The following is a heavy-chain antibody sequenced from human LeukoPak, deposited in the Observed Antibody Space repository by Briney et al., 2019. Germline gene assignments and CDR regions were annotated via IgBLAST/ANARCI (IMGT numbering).Heavy chain of an antibody. D-gene: IGHD1-26*01. CDR3: AKGSGTTYRYNWFDP. J-gene: IGHJ5*02. V-gene: IGHV3-23*01. Sequence: GGSLRLSCAASGFTFSTYAMTWVRQAPGKGLEWVSAISASGDSTRYADSVKGRFTISRDNSKNTLYLQMKSLRAEDTALYYCAKGSGTTYRYNWFDPWGQGALVTVSS. CDR2: ISASGDST. CDR1: GFTFSTYA.